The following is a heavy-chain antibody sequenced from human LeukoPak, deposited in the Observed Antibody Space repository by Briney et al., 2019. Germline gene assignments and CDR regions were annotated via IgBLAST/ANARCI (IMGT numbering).Heavy chain of an antibody. J-gene: IGHJ3*02. Sequence: ASVTVSFKASGYSFSGHYMHWVRQAPGQGPEWVGWISPNSGGTNYSQKFQGRGTITGDTSISTASMELSSLRSDDTAVYYCVRENSADYFRGPFAPFDIWGQATMVTVSS. D-gene: IGHD3-10*01. CDR3: VRENSADYFRGPFAPFDI. CDR2: ISPNSGGT. V-gene: IGHV1-2*02. CDR1: GYSFSGHY.